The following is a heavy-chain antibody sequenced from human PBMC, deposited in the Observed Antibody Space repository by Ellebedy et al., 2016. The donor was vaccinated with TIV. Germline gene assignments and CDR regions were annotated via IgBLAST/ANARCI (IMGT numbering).Heavy chain of an antibody. D-gene: IGHD2-21*01. CDR1: GFTFSSYA. Sequence: GGSLRLXXAASGFTFSSYAMSWVRQAPGKGLEYVSYISGSSSTIFYADSVKGRFTISRDNAKNSLYLQMNSLRAEDTAVYYCTRDVSVVNFDYWGQGTLVTVSS. CDR3: TRDVSVVNFDY. V-gene: IGHV3-48*04. J-gene: IGHJ4*02. CDR2: ISGSSSTI.